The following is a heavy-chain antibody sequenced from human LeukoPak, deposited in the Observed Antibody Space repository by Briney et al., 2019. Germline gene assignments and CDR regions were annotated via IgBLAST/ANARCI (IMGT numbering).Heavy chain of an antibody. V-gene: IGHV1-69*05. CDR3: ARGRGPGYNPYYFDY. CDR1: GGTFSSYA. J-gene: IGHJ4*02. D-gene: IGHD5-24*01. Sequence: SVKVSCKASGGTFSSYAISWVRQAPGQGREWMGGIIPIFGTANYAQKFQGRVTITTDESTSTAYMELSSLRSEDTAVYYCARGRGPGYNPYYFDYWGQGTLVTVSS. CDR2: IIPIFGTA.